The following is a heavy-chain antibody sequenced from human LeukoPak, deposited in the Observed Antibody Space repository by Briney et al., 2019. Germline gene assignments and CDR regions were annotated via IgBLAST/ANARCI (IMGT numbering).Heavy chain of an antibody. CDR1: GFTVSTNY. CDR3: ARDRLYYGMDV. CDR2: IYSGGNA. Sequence: SGGSLRHSCAASGFTVSTNYISWVRQAPGKGLEWVSLIYSGGNAYYADSVKGRFTISRDNSKNTLYLQMNSLTAEDTAVYYCARDRLYYGMDVWGQGTTVTVS. J-gene: IGHJ6*02. V-gene: IGHV3-66*01.